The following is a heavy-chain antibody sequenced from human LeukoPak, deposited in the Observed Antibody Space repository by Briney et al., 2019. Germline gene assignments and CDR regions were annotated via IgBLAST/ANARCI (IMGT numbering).Heavy chain of an antibody. J-gene: IGHJ4*02. V-gene: IGHV3-23*01. CDR1: QFTFSSYW. D-gene: IGHD1-26*01. Sequence: GGSLRLSCAASQFTFSSYWMNWVRQAPGKGLEWVSAISGSGGSTYYADSVKGRFTISRDNAKNTLYLQMNSLRAEDTAVYYCARDGASLDYWGQGTLVTVSS. CDR2: ISGSGGST. CDR3: ARDGASLDY.